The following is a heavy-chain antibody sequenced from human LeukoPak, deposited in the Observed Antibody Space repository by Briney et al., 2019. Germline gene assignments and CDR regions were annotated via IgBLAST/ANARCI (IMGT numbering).Heavy chain of an antibody. D-gene: IGHD4-23*01. CDR1: GGSIGNDGYY. CDR2: IYYRGAA. CDR3: ARVDDYGGNAYFDY. J-gene: IGHJ4*02. Sequence: SETLSLTCTVSGGSIGNDGYYWNWLRQHPGRGLEWIAFIYYRGAASYNPSLKSRVTISVDTSTNQFSLKLTPVTAADTAVYFCARVDDYGGNAYFDYWGQGTLVTVSS. V-gene: IGHV4-31*03.